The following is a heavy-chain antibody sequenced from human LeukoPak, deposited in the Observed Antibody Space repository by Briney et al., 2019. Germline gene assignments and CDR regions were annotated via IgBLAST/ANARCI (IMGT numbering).Heavy chain of an antibody. CDR2: IRAYNGNT. Sequence: ASVKVSCKASGYTFTKYGITWVRQAPGQGLEWMGWIRAYNGNTDYAQKLQDRVTMTTDTSTSTAYMELRSLRSDDTAVYYCARAGGVVVPAPTSFDYWGQGSLVTVSS. CDR3: ARAGGVVVPAPTSFDY. J-gene: IGHJ4*02. D-gene: IGHD2-15*01. CDR1: GYTFTKYG. V-gene: IGHV1-18*01.